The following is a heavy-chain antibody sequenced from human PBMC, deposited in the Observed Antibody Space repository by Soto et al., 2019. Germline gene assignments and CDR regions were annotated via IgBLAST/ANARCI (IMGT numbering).Heavy chain of an antibody. CDR3: ARVLTTTDYGMDV. V-gene: IGHV1-18*01. CDR2: ISAYSGNT. J-gene: IGHJ6*02. Sequence: QVQLVQSGAEVKRPGASVKVSCKASGYTFTSYGINWVRQAPGQGLEWMGYISAYSGNTNYAQNLQGRVTMTTDTSTSTAYMELRSLRSDDTAVYFCARVLTTTDYGMDVWGQGTTVTVSS. D-gene: IGHD1-1*01. CDR1: GYTFTSYG.